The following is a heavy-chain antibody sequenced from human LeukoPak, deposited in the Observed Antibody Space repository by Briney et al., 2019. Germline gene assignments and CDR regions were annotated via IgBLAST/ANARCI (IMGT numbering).Heavy chain of an antibody. CDR2: IKQDGSEK. Sequence: GGSLRLSCAASGFTFSSYWMSWVRQAPGKGLERVANIKQDGSEKYYVDSVKGRFTIPRDNAKNSLYLQMNSLRAEDTAVYYCARDYKDHYLDYWGQGTLVTVSS. CDR1: GFTFSSYW. D-gene: IGHD3-10*01. J-gene: IGHJ4*02. V-gene: IGHV3-7*01. CDR3: ARDYKDHYLDY.